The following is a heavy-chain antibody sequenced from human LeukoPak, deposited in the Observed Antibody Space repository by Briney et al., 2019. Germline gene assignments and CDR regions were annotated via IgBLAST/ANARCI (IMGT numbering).Heavy chain of an antibody. CDR2: IWYDGSNK. CDR3: ARALHRVGAAAGSYYYYYYGMDV. V-gene: IGHV3-33*01. CDR1: GFTFSSYG. D-gene: IGHD6-13*01. Sequence: GRSLRLSCAASGFTFSSYGMHWVRQAPGKGLEWVAVIWYDGSNKYYADSVKGRFTISRDNSKNTLYLQMNSLRAEDTAVYYCARALHRVGAAAGSYYYYYYGMDVWGQGTTVTVSS. J-gene: IGHJ6*02.